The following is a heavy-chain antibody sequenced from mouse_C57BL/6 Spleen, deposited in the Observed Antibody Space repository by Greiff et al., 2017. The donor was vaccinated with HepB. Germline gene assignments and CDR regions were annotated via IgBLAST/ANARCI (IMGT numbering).Heavy chain of an antibody. CDR1: GYTFTDHT. J-gene: IGHJ3*01. V-gene: IGHV1-78*01. D-gene: IGHD2-4*01. CDR2: IYPRDGST. CDR3: AREGVYYEYDGHGFAD. Sequence: QVQLQQSDAELVKPGASVKISCKVSGYTFTDHTIHWMKQRPEQGLEWIGYIYPRDGSTKYNEKFKGKATLTADKSSSTAYMQLNSLTSEDSAVYVGAREGVYYEYDGHGFADWGQGTLVTVSA.